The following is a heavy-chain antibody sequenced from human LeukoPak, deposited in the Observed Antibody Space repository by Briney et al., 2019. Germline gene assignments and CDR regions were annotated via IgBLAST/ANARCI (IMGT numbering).Heavy chain of an antibody. V-gene: IGHV4-39*07. CDR2: IYYSGST. CDR3: ARGDSSGWPYFDY. CDR1: GGSISSSSYY. D-gene: IGHD6-19*01. Sequence: SETLSLTCTVSGGSISSSSYYWGWIRQPPGKGLEWIGSIYYSGSTNYNPSLKSRVTISVDTSKNQFSLKLSSVTAADTAVYYCARGDSSGWPYFDYWGQGTLVTVSS. J-gene: IGHJ4*02.